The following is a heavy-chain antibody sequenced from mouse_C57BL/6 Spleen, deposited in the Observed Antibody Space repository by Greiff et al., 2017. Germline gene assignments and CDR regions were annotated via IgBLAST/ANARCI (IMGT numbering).Heavy chain of an antibody. CDR2: IYPANGNT. CDR3: ARETTRDSAY. Sequence: VQLQQSVAELVRPGASVKLSCKASCFTFTSIYIPWVNPRPGQGLVWSGSIYPANGNTKYDQKFQGNATITADTSSSTAYLQLSSLTSEDPAVYYCARETTRDSAYWGQGTTVTVSA. J-gene: IGHJ3*01. D-gene: IGHD1-1*01. V-gene: IGHV14-3*01. CDR1: CFTFTSIY.